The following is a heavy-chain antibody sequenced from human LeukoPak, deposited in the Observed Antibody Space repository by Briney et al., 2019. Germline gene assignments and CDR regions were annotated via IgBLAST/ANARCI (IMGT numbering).Heavy chain of an antibody. CDR3: ARDHEPEYYDFWSGYRFSWFDP. J-gene: IGHJ5*02. V-gene: IGHV3-23*01. CDR1: GCTFSTSA. CDR2: MSGVSTNP. D-gene: IGHD3-3*01. Sequence: PGGSLTVSCVASGCTFSTSAMGWVRQAPGKGLEWVSVMSGVSTNPYYADSVKGRFTISRDNSKNTVYLQMSSLRAEDTAVYYCARDHEPEYYDFWSGYRFSWFDPWGQGTLVTVSS.